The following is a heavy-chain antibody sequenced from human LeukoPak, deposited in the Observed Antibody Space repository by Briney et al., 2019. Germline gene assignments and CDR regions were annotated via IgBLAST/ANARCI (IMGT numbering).Heavy chain of an antibody. Sequence: PGGSLRLSCAASGFTFSSYSMNWVRQAPGKGLEWVSSISSSSSYIYYADSVKGRFTISRDNSKNTLYLQMNSLRAEDTAVYYCAKGSRDGYAYNFDYWGQGTLVTVSS. V-gene: IGHV3-21*01. CDR1: GFTFSSYS. J-gene: IGHJ4*01. CDR2: ISSSSSYI. CDR3: AKGSRDGYAYNFDY. D-gene: IGHD5-18*01.